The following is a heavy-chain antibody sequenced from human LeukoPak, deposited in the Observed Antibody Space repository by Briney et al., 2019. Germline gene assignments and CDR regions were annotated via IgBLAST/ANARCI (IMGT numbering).Heavy chain of an antibody. J-gene: IGHJ3*02. V-gene: IGHV4-34*01. CDR1: GGSFSGYY. D-gene: IGHD3-22*01. Sequence: SETLSLTCAVYGGSFSGYYWSWIRQPPGKGLEWIGEINHSGSTNYNPSLKSRVTISVDTSKNQFSLKLSSVTAADTAVYYCARDPAIYYYDSSGYYSGAFDIWGQGTMVTVSS. CDR3: ARDPAIYYYDSSGYYSGAFDI. CDR2: INHSGST.